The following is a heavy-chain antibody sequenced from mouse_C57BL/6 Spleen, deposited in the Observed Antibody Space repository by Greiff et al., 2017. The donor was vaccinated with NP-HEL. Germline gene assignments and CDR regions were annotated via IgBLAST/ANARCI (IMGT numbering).Heavy chain of an antibody. J-gene: IGHJ3*01. CDR3: TRDVTNWDAAY. CDR2: ISSGGDYL. CDR1: GFTFSSYA. V-gene: IGHV5-9-1*02. D-gene: IGHD4-1*01. Sequence: EVKLMESGEGLVKPGGSLKLSCAASGFTFSSYAMSWVRQTPEKRLEWVAYISSGGDYLYYADTVKGRFTISRDNARNNLYLQMSSLKSEDTAMYYCTRDVTNWDAAYWGQGTLVTVSA.